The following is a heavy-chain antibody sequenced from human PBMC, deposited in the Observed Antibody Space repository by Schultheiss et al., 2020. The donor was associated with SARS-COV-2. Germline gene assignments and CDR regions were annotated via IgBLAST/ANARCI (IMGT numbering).Heavy chain of an antibody. CDR3: ARAECSGGSCYFGYYYYGMDV. V-gene: IGHV3-30*03. D-gene: IGHD2-15*01. CDR2: ISYDGSNK. Sequence: GGSLRLSCAASGFTFSSYGMHWVRQAPGKGLEWVAVISYDGSNKYYADSVKGRFTISRDNSKNTLYLQMNSLKTEDTAVYYCARAECSGGSCYFGYYYYGMDVWGQGTTVTVSS. J-gene: IGHJ6*02. CDR1: GFTFSSYG.